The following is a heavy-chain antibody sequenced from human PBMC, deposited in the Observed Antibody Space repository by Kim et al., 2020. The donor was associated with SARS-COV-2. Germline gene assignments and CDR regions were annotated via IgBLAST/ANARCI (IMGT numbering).Heavy chain of an antibody. CDR1: GGSISSYY. D-gene: IGHD3-9*01. J-gene: IGHJ4*01. CDR2: IYYSGST. V-gene: IGHV4-59*08. CDR3: ARWAYDILTGYHPLDY. Sequence: SETLSLTCTVSGGSISSYYWSWIRQPPGKGLEWIGYIYYSGSTNYNPSLKSRVTISVDTSKNQFSLKLSSVTAADTAVYYCARWAYDILTGYHPLDYWG.